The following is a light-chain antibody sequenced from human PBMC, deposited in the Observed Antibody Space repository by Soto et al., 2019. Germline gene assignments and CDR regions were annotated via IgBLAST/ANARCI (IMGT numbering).Light chain of an antibody. J-gene: IGKJ3*01. V-gene: IGKV1-33*01. Sequence: DIQMTQSPSSLSASVGDRVTITCQASQDINNYLIWYQQKPGKAPKLLIYDASNLETGVPSRFSGSGSWTDFILTISSLQPEDTATYYCQHYDNLPRVTFGPGTKVEIK. CDR1: QDINNY. CDR3: QHYDNLPRVT. CDR2: DAS.